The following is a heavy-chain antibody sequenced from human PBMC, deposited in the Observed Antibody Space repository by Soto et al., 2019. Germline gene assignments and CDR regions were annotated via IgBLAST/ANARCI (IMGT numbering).Heavy chain of an antibody. V-gene: IGHV4-61*01. CDR3: ARGIEGWYQGRYYYGMDV. CDR2: IYYSGST. D-gene: IGHD6-19*01. CDR1: GGSVSSGSYY. Sequence: QVQLQESGPGLVKPSETLSLTCTVSGGSVSSGSYYWSWIRQPPGKGLEWIGYIYYSGSTNYNPSLKNRVTIPVDTTKNQFSLKLSSVTAADTAVYYCARGIEGWYQGRYYYGMDVWGQGTPVTVSS. J-gene: IGHJ6*02.